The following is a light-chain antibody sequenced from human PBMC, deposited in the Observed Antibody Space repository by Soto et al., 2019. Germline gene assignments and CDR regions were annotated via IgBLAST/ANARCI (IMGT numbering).Light chain of an antibody. J-gene: IGKJ1*01. CDR3: QQYNTDSGT. CDR2: KAS. CDR1: QSLNSW. V-gene: IGKV1-5*03. Sequence: DIPMTQSPSTLSASVGDRVTITCRASQSLNSWLAWYQQKPGKAPKLLIYKASTLESGVPSRFSGSGSATEFTLTISSPQPDDFATYYCQQYNTDSGTFGQGTKVEIK.